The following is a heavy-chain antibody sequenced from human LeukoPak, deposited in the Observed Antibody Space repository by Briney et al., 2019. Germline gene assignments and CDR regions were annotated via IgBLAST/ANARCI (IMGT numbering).Heavy chain of an antibody. J-gene: IGHJ4*02. CDR2: IKQDGSEK. V-gene: IGHV3-7*05. Sequence: PGGSLRLSCAASGFTFSNYWMSWVRQAPGKGLEWVANIKQDGSEKNYVVSVEGRFTISRDNAKNSLYLQMNSLRAEDTAVYYCARGGGNVFDYWGQGTLVTVSS. CDR1: GFTFSNYW. D-gene: IGHD3-16*01. CDR3: ARGGGNVFDY.